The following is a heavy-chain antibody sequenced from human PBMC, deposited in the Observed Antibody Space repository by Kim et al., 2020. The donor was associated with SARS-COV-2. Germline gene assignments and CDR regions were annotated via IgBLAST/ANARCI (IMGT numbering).Heavy chain of an antibody. V-gene: IGHV3-11*04. Sequence: SVKGRFTISRDNAKNSLYLQMNSLRAEDTAVYYCATNHDYDILTGYYPDYWGQGTLVTVSS. D-gene: IGHD3-9*01. CDR3: ATNHDYDILTGYYPDY. J-gene: IGHJ4*02.